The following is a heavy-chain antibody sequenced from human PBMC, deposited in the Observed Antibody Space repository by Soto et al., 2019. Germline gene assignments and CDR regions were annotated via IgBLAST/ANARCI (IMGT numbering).Heavy chain of an antibody. CDR2: VYYSGGT. V-gene: IGHV4-59*11. CDR1: GDSISSHY. J-gene: IGHJ4*02. D-gene: IGHD3-10*01. CDR3: ARVRTVLDY. Sequence: PSETLSLTCTVSGDSISSHYWNWIRQPPGRGLEWIGNVYYSGGTIYNPSLESRVTISVDRSNNQFSLKLRSVTAADAAVYYCARVRTVLDYWGQGILVTVSS.